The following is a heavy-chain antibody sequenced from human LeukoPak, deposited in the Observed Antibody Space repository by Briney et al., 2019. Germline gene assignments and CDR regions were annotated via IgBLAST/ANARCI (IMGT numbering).Heavy chain of an antibody. CDR1: VYTFTSYG. J-gene: IGHJ6*02. CDR3: ARGSMVATKDPYYYYGMDV. CDR2: ISAYNGNT. D-gene: IGHD5-12*01. Sequence: GASVKVSCKASVYTFTSYGISWVRQAPGQGREWMGWISAYNGNTNYAQKLQGRVTMTTDTSTSTAYMELRSLRSDDTAVYYCARGSMVATKDPYYYYGMDVWGQGTTVTVSS. V-gene: IGHV1-18*01.